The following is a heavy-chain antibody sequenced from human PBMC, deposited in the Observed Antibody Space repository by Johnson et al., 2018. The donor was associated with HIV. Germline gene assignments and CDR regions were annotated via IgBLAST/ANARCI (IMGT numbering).Heavy chain of an antibody. CDR1: RFTFGDYA. Sequence: MQLVESGGGLVQPGRSLRLSFTASRFTFGDYAMSWVRQAPGKGLEWAAHISHVGNHKYYADSVKGRFTISRDNAKNSLYLQMNSLRAEDTAVYYCATIWRNEGRHSFDVWGQGTMVAVSS. D-gene: IGHD1-1*01. CDR2: ISHVGNHK. J-gene: IGHJ3*01. CDR3: ATIWRNEGRHSFDV. V-gene: IGHV3-7*01.